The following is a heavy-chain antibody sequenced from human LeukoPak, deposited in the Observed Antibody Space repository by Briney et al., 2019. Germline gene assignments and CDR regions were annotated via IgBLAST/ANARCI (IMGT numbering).Heavy chain of an antibody. V-gene: IGHV3-23*01. CDR2: ISGSGGST. J-gene: IGHJ3*02. CDR3: AKVGNLRTSFDAFDI. CDR1: GFTFSSYA. Sequence: GGSLRLSCAAPGFTFSSYAMSWVRQAPGKGLEWVSAISGSGGSTYYADSVKGRFTISRDNSKNTLYLQMNSLRAEDTAVYYCAKVGNLRTSFDAFDIWGQGTMVTVSS. D-gene: IGHD7-27*01.